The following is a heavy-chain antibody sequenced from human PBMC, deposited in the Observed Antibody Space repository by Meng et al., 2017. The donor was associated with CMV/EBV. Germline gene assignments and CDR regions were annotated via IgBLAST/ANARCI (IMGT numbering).Heavy chain of an antibody. V-gene: IGHV1-69*12. CDR1: GGTFSSYA. CDR3: AREGALAYFDY. D-gene: IGHD5-12*01. CDR2: IIPIFGTA. Sequence: QVKRLQPGVVVKRPGSQVTSSCKALGGTFSSYALSWLRQAPGQGLEWMRGIIPIFGTANYAQKFQGRVTITADESTSTAYMELSSLRSEDTAVYYCAREGALAYFDYWGQGTLVTVSS. J-gene: IGHJ4*02.